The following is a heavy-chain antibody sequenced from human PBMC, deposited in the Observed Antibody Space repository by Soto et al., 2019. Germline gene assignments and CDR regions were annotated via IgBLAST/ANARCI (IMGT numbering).Heavy chain of an antibody. J-gene: IGHJ4*02. V-gene: IGHV4-59*08. D-gene: IGHD4-17*01. CDR3: ARHSPLDGDYDY. CDR2: IYYSGST. Sequence: SETLSLTCTVSGGSISSYYWSWIRQPPGKGLEWIGYIYYSGSTNYNPSLKSRVTISVDTSKNQFSLKLSSVTAADTAVYYCARHSPLDGDYDYWGQGTLVTVSS. CDR1: GGSISSYY.